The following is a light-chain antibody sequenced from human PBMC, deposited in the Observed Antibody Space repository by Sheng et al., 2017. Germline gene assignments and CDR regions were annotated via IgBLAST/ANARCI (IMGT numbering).Light chain of an antibody. CDR3: QRYNGVPLT. V-gene: IGKV1-27*01. Sequence: DIQMTQSPSSLSASVGDRVTITCRANQFISNYVAWYQQKPGRVPKLLIFAASALEAGVPSRFSGSGSGTDFSFTISDLQPDDVATYYCQRYNGVPLTFGGGTKVEIK. CDR1: QFISNY. CDR2: AAS. J-gene: IGKJ4*01.